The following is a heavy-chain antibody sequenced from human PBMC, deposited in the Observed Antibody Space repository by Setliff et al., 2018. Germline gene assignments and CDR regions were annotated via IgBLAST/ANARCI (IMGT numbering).Heavy chain of an antibody. V-gene: IGHV4-61*01. J-gene: IGHJ4*02. CDR3: ARGISFHLEWLL. D-gene: IGHD3-3*01. CDR1: GDSISSGTYY. CDR2: IFYIGST. Sequence: SETLSLTCTVSGDSISSGTYYWSYWTWIRQPPGKGLEWIGYIFYIGSTNYNPSLKSRVTISVDRSKNQFSLKLSSVTAADTAVYYCARGISFHLEWLLWGQGTLVTVSS.